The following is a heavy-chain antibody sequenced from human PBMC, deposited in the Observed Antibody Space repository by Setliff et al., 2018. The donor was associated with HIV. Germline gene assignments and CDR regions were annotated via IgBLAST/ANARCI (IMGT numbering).Heavy chain of an antibody. Sequence: PGGSLRLSCVGTGFSFDDYAMHWVRQVPGKGLEWVAGITWNGRTIHYVDSVKGRFIISRDNTKNSLYLQMNSLRVEDTAMYYCVSGGAYFDFLLPPFDYWGQGTLVTVSS. J-gene: IGHJ4*02. CDR2: ITWNGRTI. CDR1: GFSFDDYA. V-gene: IGHV3-9*01. CDR3: VSGGAYFDFLLPPFDY. D-gene: IGHD3-9*01.